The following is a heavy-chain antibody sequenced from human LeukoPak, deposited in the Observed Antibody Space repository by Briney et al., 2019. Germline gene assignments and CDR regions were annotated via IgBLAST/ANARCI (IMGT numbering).Heavy chain of an antibody. CDR3: ARIAMITFGGVILGFDP. J-gene: IGHJ5*02. D-gene: IGHD3-16*02. CDR1: GYSISSGYY. CDR2: IYHSGCT. V-gene: IGHV4-38-2*02. Sequence: SETLSLTCTVSGYSISSGYYWGWIRQPPGKGLEWIGSIYHSGCTYYNPSLKSRVTISVDTSKNQFSLKLSSVTAADTAVYYCARIAMITFGGVILGFDPWGQGTLVTVSS.